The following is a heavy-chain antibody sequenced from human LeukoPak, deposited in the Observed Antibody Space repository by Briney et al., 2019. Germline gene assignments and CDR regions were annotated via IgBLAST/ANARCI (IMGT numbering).Heavy chain of an antibody. V-gene: IGHV3-9*01. Sequence: GRSLRLSCAASGFPFDDYAMHWVRQAPGKGLEWVSGISWNSGSIGYADSVKGRFTISRDNAKNSLYLQMNSLRAEDTALYYCAKLSSAGSYGYRDWFDPWGQGTLVTVSS. J-gene: IGHJ5*02. D-gene: IGHD5-18*01. CDR3: AKLSSAGSYGYRDWFDP. CDR2: ISWNSGSI. CDR1: GFPFDDYA.